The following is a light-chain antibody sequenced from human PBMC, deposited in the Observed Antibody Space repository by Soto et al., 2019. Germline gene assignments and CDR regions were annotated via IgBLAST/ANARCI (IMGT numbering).Light chain of an antibody. Sequence: QSALTQPPSASGSPGQSGTLSCTGTSSDVGGYTYVSWYQHHHGKAPKLMFYEVSKRPSGVPDRFSGAKSGNTASLAVSGLQAEDEADYYCNTYADSNNLVFGGGTKLTV. V-gene: IGLV2-8*01. CDR1: SSDVGGYTY. CDR3: NTYADSNNLV. J-gene: IGLJ3*02. CDR2: EVS.